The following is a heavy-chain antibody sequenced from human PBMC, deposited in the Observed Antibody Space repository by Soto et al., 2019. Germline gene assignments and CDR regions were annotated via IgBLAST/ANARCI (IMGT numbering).Heavy chain of an antibody. V-gene: IGHV3-48*01. J-gene: IGHJ6*02. D-gene: IGHD5-18*01. Sequence: GGSLRLSCAASGFTFSSYSMNWVRQAPGKGLEWVSYISSSSSTIYYADSVKGRFTISRDNSKNTLYLQMNSLRAEDTAVYYCARDVDTAMVSDGMDVWGQGTTVTVSS. CDR2: ISSSSSTI. CDR3: ARDVDTAMVSDGMDV. CDR1: GFTFSSYS.